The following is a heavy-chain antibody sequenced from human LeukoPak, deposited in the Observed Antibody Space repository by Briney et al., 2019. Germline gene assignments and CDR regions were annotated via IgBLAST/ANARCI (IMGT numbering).Heavy chain of an antibody. J-gene: IGHJ4*02. D-gene: IGHD4-17*01. V-gene: IGHV3-48*03. CDR1: GFTFSSYE. CDR2: ISSSGSTI. Sequence: GGSMRLSCAASGFTFSSYEMNWVRQAPGKGLEWVSYISSSGSTIYYADSVKGRFRISRDNAKNSLYLQMNSLRAEDTAVYYCARDPLVRTVTTVPYYFDYWGQGTLVTVSS. CDR3: ARDPLVRTVTTVPYYFDY.